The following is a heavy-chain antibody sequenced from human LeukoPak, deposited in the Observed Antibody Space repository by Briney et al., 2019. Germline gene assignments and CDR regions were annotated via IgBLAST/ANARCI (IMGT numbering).Heavy chain of an antibody. J-gene: IGHJ6*03. D-gene: IGHD3-10*01. V-gene: IGHV1-2*02. Sequence: ASVKVSCKASGYTFTGYYMHWVRQAPGQGLEWMGWINPNSGGTNSAPKFQGRVTMTRDTSTSTVYMELSSLRSEDTAVYYCARRASITMVRGGQWDYYIDVWGKGTTVTISS. CDR2: INPNSGGT. CDR1: GYTFTGYY. CDR3: ARRASITMVRGGQWDYYIDV.